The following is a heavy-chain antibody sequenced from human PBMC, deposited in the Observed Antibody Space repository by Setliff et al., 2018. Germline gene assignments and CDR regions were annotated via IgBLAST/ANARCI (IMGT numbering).Heavy chain of an antibody. CDR3: ARSPSSGAYWNPRPFYSDY. V-gene: IGHV4-61*09. D-gene: IGHD1-26*01. J-gene: IGHJ4*02. CDR1: GASITSGGFY. CDR2: ISPSGST. Sequence: TLSLTCSVSGASITSGGFYWTWIRQPAGKGLEWIGHISPSGSTTYNPSVKSRVTISLDTSKNHFSLKLDSVTAAGTALYYCARSPSSGAYWNPRPFYSDYWARGTLVTVSS.